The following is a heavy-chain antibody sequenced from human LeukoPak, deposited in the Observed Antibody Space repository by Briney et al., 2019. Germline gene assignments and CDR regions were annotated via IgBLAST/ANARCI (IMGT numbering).Heavy chain of an antibody. J-gene: IGHJ3*02. CDR1: GFKFADAP. V-gene: IGHV3-43*01. CDR2: ITWDSTNT. Sequence: GGSLRLSCTASGFKFADAPMHWVRQSPGKGLEWIALITWDSTNTYYADSVKGRFTISRDDNRNTLYLQMNSLRSDDTALYYCAKDVSFRRGHNFDASDIWGLGTLVTVSS. CDR3: AKDVSFRRGHNFDASDI. D-gene: IGHD5-24*01.